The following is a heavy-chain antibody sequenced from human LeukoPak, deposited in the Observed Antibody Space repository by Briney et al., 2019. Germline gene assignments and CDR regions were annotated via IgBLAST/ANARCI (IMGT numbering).Heavy chain of an antibody. D-gene: IGHD5-24*01. CDR3: ARWGYRLGYITGDY. CDR2: IYTSGST. V-gene: IGHV4-61*02. CDR1: GGSISSGSYY. J-gene: IGHJ4*02. Sequence: PSQTLSLTCTVSGGSISSGSYYWSWIRQPAGKGLEWIGRIYTSGSTNYNPSLKSRVTISVDTSKNQFSLKLSSVTAADTAMYYCARWGYRLGYITGDYWGQGTLVTVSS.